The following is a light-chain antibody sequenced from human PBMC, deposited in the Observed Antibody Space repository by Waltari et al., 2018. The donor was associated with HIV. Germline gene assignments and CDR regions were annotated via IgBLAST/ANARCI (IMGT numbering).Light chain of an antibody. CDR1: AFPKKY. Sequence: SYELTQPPSVSVSPGQTARITCSGDAFPKKYAYWYQLKSGQAPMLVIYEDSKRPSGIPERFSGTSAGTMATLTISGAQVEDEADYYCFSTDNVGDPCVFGGGTKVTVL. V-gene: IGLV3-10*01. CDR2: EDS. CDR3: FSTDNVGDPCV. J-gene: IGLJ3*02.